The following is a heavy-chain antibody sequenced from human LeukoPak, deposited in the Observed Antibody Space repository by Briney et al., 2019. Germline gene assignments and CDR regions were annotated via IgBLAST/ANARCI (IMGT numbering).Heavy chain of an antibody. D-gene: IGHD2-21*02. CDR2: IYTTGST. CDR1: GASISSYY. J-gene: IGHJ3*02. Sequence: SSETPSLTCSVSGASISSYYWSWIRQSAGKGLEWIGRIYTTGSTNYNPSLKSRVTMSVDTSKNQFSLKLTSVNAADTALYYCTRDNGGDWYAFDIWGQGTVVTVSS. CDR3: TRDNGGDWYAFDI. V-gene: IGHV4-4*07.